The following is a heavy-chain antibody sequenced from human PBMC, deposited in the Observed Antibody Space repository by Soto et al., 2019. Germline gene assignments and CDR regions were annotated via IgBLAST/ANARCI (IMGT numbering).Heavy chain of an antibody. CDR2: INPSGGST. V-gene: IGHV1-46*01. CDR1: GYTFTSYY. Sequence: ASVKVSCKASGYTFTSYYMHWVRQAPGQGLEWMGIINPSGGSTSYAQKFQGRVTMTRDTSTSTVYMELSSLRSEDTAVYYCARSPHYYDSSGPDWFDPRGQGTLVTVSS. D-gene: IGHD3-22*01. J-gene: IGHJ5*02. CDR3: ARSPHYYDSSGPDWFDP.